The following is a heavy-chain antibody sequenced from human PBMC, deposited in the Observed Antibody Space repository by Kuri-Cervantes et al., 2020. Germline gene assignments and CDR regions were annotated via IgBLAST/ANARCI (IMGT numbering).Heavy chain of an antibody. V-gene: IGHV3-48*01. Sequence: GGSLRLSCAASGFTFTTYSMNWVRQAPGKGLEWVSYISSSSSTIYYAESVKGRFTISRDNAKNSLYLQMNSLRAEDTAVYYCARAEYYYDSSGPLRYYYYYMDVWGKGTTVTVSS. CDR2: ISSSSSTI. D-gene: IGHD3-22*01. CDR1: GFTFTTYS. CDR3: ARAEYYYDSSGPLRYYYYYMDV. J-gene: IGHJ6*03.